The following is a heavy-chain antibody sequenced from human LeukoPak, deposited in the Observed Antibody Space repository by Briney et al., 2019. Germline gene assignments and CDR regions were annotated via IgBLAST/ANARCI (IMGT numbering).Heavy chain of an antibody. CDR2: INPDSGGT. CDR1: RYTFTDNY. Sequence: ASVKVSCKASRYTFTDNYIHWVRQAPGQGLEWMGWINPDSGGTNYAQKFQGRITMTRDTSISTAYMELSRLRSDDTAVYYCARGSHLALPRSTLRGAFDIWGQGTMVTVSS. D-gene: IGHD2/OR15-2a*01. J-gene: IGHJ3*02. CDR3: ARGSHLALPRSTLRGAFDI. V-gene: IGHV1-2*02.